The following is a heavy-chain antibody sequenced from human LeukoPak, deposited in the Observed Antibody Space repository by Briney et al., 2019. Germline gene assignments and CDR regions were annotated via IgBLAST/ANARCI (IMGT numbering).Heavy chain of an antibody. J-gene: IGHJ5*02. CDR1: GFTFSSYW. D-gene: IGHD3-10*01. CDR2: ISDNGGNT. Sequence: GGSLRLSCAASGFTFSSYWMSWVRQAPGKGLEWVSSISDNGGNTYYADSAKGRFTISRDNSKNTLYLQMTSLRAEDTALYGSGAYGWFDHWGQGTLVTVSS. V-gene: IGHV3-23*01. CDR3: GAYGWFDH.